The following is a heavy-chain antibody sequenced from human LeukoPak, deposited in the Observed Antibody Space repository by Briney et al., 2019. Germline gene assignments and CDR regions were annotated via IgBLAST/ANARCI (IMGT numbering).Heavy chain of an antibody. CDR1: GGTFSSYA. Sequence: GASVKVSCKASGGTFSSYAISWVRQAPGQGLEWMGRIIPIFGTAHYAQKFQGRVTITTDESTSTAYMELSSLRSEDTAVYYCARGELASIAATRFDYWGQGTLVNVSS. D-gene: IGHD6-6*01. J-gene: IGHJ4*02. CDR2: IIPIFGTA. CDR3: ARGELASIAATRFDY. V-gene: IGHV1-69*05.